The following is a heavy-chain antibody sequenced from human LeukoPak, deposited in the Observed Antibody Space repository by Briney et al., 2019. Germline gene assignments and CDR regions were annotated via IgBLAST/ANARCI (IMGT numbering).Heavy chain of an antibody. V-gene: IGHV3-15*05. CDR3: ATDNGGESSFDY. Sequence: GGSLRLSCAASGFTFSNAWMSWVRQAPGKGLEWVGRIKSKSYGATTDYAAPVKGRFTISRDDSKNTLYLQMNSLKTEDTAVYYCATDNGGESSFDYWGQGTLVTVSS. CDR1: GFTFSNAW. D-gene: IGHD2-8*01. J-gene: IGHJ4*02. CDR2: IKSKSYGATT.